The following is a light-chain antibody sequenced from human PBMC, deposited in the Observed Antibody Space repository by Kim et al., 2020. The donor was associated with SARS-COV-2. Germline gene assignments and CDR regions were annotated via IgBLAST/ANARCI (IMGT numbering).Light chain of an antibody. CDR1: KLGDKY. CDR2: QDS. Sequence: SYELTQPPSVSVSPGQTASITCSGDKLGDKYTCWYQQKPGQSPVLVIYQDSKRPSGIPERFSGSNSGNTATLTISGTQAVDEADYYCQAWDSGPVVFGGGTQLTVL. CDR3: QAWDSGPVV. V-gene: IGLV3-1*01. J-gene: IGLJ2*01.